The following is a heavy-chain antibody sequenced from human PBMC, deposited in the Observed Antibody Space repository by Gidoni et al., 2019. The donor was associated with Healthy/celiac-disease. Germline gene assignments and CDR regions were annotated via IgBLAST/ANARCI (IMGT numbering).Heavy chain of an antibody. CDR1: GFTFSSYR. Sequence: EVQLVESGGGLVKPGGSLRLSCAASGFTFSSYRMNWVRQAPGKGLEWVSSISSSSSYTDYADSVKGRFNISRDNAKNSLYLQMNSLRAEDKAVYYCAREAYYYDSSGYYEIDAFNIWGQGTMVTVSS. J-gene: IGHJ3*02. V-gene: IGHV3-21*01. D-gene: IGHD3-22*01. CDR3: AREAYYYDSSGYYEIDAFNI. CDR2: ISSSSSYT.